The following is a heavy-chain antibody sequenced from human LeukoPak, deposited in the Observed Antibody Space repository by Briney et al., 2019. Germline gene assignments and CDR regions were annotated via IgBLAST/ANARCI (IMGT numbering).Heavy chain of an antibody. CDR3: ARENRGVVPAVPYAFDI. V-gene: IGHV1-46*01. J-gene: IGHJ3*02. CDR1: GYTLTELS. CDR2: INPSGGST. Sequence: ASVKVSCKVSGYTLTELSMHWVRQAPGKGLEWMEIINPSGGSTSYAQKFQGRVTMTRDTSTSTVYMELSSLRSEDTAVYYCARENRGVVPAVPYAFDIWGQGTMVTVSS. D-gene: IGHD2-2*01.